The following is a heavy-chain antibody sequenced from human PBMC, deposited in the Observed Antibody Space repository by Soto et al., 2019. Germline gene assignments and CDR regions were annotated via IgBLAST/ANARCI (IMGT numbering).Heavy chain of an antibody. CDR3: ARDLPGYSYGHGVCWFDP. J-gene: IGHJ5*02. D-gene: IGHD5-18*01. V-gene: IGHV1-69*13. Sequence: SVKVSCKASGGTFSSYAISWVRQAPGQGLEWMGGIIPIFGTANYAQKFQGRVTVTADESTSTAYMELSSLRSEDTAVYYCARDLPGYSYGHGVCWFDPWGQGTLVTVSS. CDR2: IIPIFGTA. CDR1: GGTFSSYA.